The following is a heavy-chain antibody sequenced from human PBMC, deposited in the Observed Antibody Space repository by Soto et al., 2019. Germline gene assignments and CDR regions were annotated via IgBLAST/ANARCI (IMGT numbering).Heavy chain of an antibody. D-gene: IGHD6-6*01. J-gene: IGHJ4*02. V-gene: IGHV4-59*08. Sequence: SETLSLTCTVSGDSISTVYWSWIRQSPGKGLEWIGFIYYGGSTNYNPSLKSRVTISVDTPRNQFSLKLTSVTAADTGVYYCASSSPFHYWGPGILVTVSS. CDR3: ASSSPFHY. CDR1: GDSISTVY. CDR2: IYYGGST.